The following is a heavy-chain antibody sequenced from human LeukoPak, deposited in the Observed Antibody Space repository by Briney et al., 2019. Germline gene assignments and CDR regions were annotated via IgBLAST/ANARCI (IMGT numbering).Heavy chain of an antibody. CDR1: GGSISNYH. CDR3: ARRDISSGWSFDY. CDR2: IHTSGST. Sequence: SETLSLTCTVSGGSISNYHWSWIRQPAGKGLEWIGQIHTSGSTNYNPPLKSRVTISIDTTEDQVSLTIRSVTAADTAFYYCARRDISSGWSFDYWGQGTLVTVSS. J-gene: IGHJ4*02. V-gene: IGHV4-4*07. D-gene: IGHD6-19*01.